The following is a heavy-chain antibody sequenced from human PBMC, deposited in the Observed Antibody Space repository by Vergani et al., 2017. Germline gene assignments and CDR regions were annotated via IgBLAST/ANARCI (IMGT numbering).Heavy chain of an antibody. CDR1: GFTFSSYS. D-gene: IGHD3-22*01. Sequence: EVQLVESGGGLVKPGGSLRLSCAASGFTFSSYSMNWVRQAPGKGLEWVSSISSSSSYIYYADSVKGQFTISRDKAKNSLYLQMNSLRAEDTAVYYCARDPSGDSSSYYYVFGTCTSSYYYGLDVWG. CDR2: ISSSSSYI. V-gene: IGHV3-21*01. J-gene: IGHJ6*02. CDR3: ARDPSGDSSSYYYVFGTCTSSYYYGLDV.